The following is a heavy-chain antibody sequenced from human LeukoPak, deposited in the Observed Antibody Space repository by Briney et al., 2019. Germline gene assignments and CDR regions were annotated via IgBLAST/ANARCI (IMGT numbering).Heavy chain of an antibody. CDR3: ARAVGTSRNFFDY. CDR2: IYHSGST. V-gene: IGHV4-38-2*02. J-gene: IGHJ4*02. D-gene: IGHD4-23*01. Sequence: KPSETLSLTCTVSGYSISSGFYWGWIRQPPGQGLACIGSIYHSGSTYYNPSLKSRVTISVDTSKNQFSLNLSSVTAADTAMYYCARAVGTSRNFFDYWGQGTLVTVSS. CDR1: GYSISSGFY.